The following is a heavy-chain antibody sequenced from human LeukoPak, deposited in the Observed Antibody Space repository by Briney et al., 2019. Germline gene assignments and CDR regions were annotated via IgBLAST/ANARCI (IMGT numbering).Heavy chain of an antibody. J-gene: IGHJ3*02. Sequence: PGGSLRLSCEASGFTFSSYAMSWVRQAPGKGLEWVSAISGSGGSTYYADSVKGRFTISRDNSKNTLYLQMNSLRAEDTAVYYCAKGGSGSYSAFDIWGQGTMVTVSS. V-gene: IGHV3-23*01. CDR3: AKGGSGSYSAFDI. CDR2: ISGSGGST. D-gene: IGHD1-26*01. CDR1: GFTFSSYA.